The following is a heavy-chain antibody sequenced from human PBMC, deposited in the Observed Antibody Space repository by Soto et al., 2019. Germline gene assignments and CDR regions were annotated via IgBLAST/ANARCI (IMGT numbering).Heavy chain of an antibody. CDR1: GFSFSGSP. CDR3: ARLAEWDYYYGMDV. Sequence: EVQLVESGGGLVQPGGSLKLSCAASGFSFSGSPMHWVRQASGKGLEWVGRIRSKTDTYATAYAASVKGRFTISRDDSKRTAYLQMDSLKTADTAVYYCARLAEWDYYYGMDVWGQGTTVTVSS. V-gene: IGHV3-73*02. CDR2: IRSKTDTYAT. J-gene: IGHJ6*02. D-gene: IGHD2-8*01.